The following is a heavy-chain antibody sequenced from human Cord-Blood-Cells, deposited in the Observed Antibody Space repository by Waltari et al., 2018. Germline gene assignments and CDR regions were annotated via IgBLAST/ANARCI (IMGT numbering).Heavy chain of an antibody. CDR1: GFTFSDYY. D-gene: IGHD2-2*03. CDR2: IRSSGSTI. J-gene: IGHJ4*02. Sequence: QVQLVESGGGLVKPGGSLRLSCAASGFTFSDYYMSWIRKAPGKGLEWVSYIRSSGSTIYYADSVKGRFTISRDNTKNSLYLQMNSLRAEDTAVYYCARGLDIVVVPAASFDYWGQGTLVTVSS. V-gene: IGHV3-11*04. CDR3: ARGLDIVVVPAASFDY.